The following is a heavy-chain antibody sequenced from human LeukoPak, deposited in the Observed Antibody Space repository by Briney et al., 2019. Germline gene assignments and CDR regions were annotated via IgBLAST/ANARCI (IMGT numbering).Heavy chain of an antibody. D-gene: IGHD3-10*01. V-gene: IGHV4-31*03. CDR2: INHSGST. CDR3: ARTAVGYYGSGSHRYFQH. Sequence: PSQTLSLTCTVSGGSISSGGYYWSWIRQHPGKGLEWIGEINHSGSTNYNPSLKSRVTISVDTSKNQFSLKLSSVTAADTAVYYCARTAVGYYGSGSHRYFQHWGQGTLVTVSS. CDR1: GGSISSGGYY. J-gene: IGHJ1*01.